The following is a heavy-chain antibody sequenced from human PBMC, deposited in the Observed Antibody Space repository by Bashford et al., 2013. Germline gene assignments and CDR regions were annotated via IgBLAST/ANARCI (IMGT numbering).Heavy chain of an antibody. CDR1: GGSISSGGYY. V-gene: IGHV4-31*03. J-gene: IGHJ4*02. Sequence: SETLSLTCTVSGGSISSGGYYWSWIRQHPGKGLEWIGYIYYSGSTYYNPSLKSRVTISVDTSKNQFSLKLSSVTAADTAVYYCARGLDGDHPHFDYWGQGTLVTVSS. D-gene: IGHD4-17*01. CDR3: ARGLDGDHPHFDY. CDR2: IYYSGST.